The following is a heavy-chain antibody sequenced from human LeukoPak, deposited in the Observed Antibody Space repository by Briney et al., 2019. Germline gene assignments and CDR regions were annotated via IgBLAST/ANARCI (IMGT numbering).Heavy chain of an antibody. V-gene: IGHV3-53*01. Sequence: GGSLRLSCAASGFTVSSNYMSWVRQAPGKGLEWVSVIYSGGSTYYADSVKGRFTISRDNSKNTLYLQMNSLRAEDTAVYYCARSQYSSSWDLDYWGQGTLVTVSS. CDR1: GFTVSSNY. CDR2: IYSGGST. CDR3: ARSQYSSSWDLDY. D-gene: IGHD6-13*01. J-gene: IGHJ4*02.